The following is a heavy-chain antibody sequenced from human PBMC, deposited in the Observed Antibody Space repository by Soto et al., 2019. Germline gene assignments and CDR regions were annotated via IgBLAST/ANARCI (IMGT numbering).Heavy chain of an antibody. D-gene: IGHD3-9*01. CDR1: GYTFTSYG. CDR2: ISAYNGNT. V-gene: IGHV1-18*01. Sequence: ASVKVSCKASGYTFTSYGISWVRQAPGQGLEWMGWISAYNGNTNYAQKLQGRVTMTTDTSTSTAYMELRSLRSDDTAVYYCAREDYDILTGYYRTLDYWGQGTLVTVSS. J-gene: IGHJ4*02. CDR3: AREDYDILTGYYRTLDY.